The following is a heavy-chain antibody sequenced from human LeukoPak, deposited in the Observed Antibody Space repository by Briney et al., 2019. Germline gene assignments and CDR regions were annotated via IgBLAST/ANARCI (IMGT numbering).Heavy chain of an antibody. Sequence: KPRASVKVSCKTSGYTFTSHGINGVRQAPGQGLEWMGWISTYNGDTNSAQKFQGRVTLTTDTSTSTAYMELRSLRYDDTAVYYCTRRGPPATNWFDPWGQGTLVTVSS. V-gene: IGHV1-18*01. D-gene: IGHD3-10*01. J-gene: IGHJ5*02. CDR2: ISTYNGDT. CDR1: GYTFTSHG. CDR3: TRRGPPATNWFDP.